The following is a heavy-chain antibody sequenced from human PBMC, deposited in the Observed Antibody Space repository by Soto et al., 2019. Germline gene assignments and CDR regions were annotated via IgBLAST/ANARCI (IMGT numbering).Heavy chain of an antibody. CDR3: ARREYYFNY. CDR2: IYYYGST. V-gene: IGHV4-39*01. CDR1: GGSTSSSSYY. Sequence: SETLSLTCTVSGGSTSSSSYYWGWIRQPPGKGLEWIGSIYYYGSTYYNPSLEGRVAISVDTSKNQFSLKLSSVTAADTAVYYCARREYYFNYWGPGTLVTVSS. J-gene: IGHJ4*02.